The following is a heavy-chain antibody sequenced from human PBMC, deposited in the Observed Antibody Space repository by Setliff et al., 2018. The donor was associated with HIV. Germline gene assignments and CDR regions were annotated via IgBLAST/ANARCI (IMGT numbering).Heavy chain of an antibody. Sequence: GGSLRLSCAASGFTFSSYWMSWVRRAPGKGLEWVANIRQGGSEKYYVDSVKGRFTISRDNANNSMYLEMNSLRAEDTAVYYCAREGGSGTTVHFDSWGQGTLVTVSS. CDR2: IRQGGSEK. CDR1: GFTFSSYW. V-gene: IGHV3-7*01. D-gene: IGHD1-1*01. CDR3: AREGGSGTTVHFDS. J-gene: IGHJ4*02.